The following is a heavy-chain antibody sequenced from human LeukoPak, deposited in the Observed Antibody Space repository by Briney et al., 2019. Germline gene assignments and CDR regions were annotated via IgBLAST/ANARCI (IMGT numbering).Heavy chain of an antibody. Sequence: ASVTVSCKASGYTFTNYGISWVRQAPGQGPEWMGWISTYNGNINYAQKLQDRVTMTTDTSTSTAYMELRSLRSDDTALYYCARGWELSIWGQGTMVTVSS. CDR3: ARGWELSI. CDR2: ISTYNGNI. J-gene: IGHJ3*02. V-gene: IGHV1-18*01. D-gene: IGHD3-10*01. CDR1: GYTFTNYG.